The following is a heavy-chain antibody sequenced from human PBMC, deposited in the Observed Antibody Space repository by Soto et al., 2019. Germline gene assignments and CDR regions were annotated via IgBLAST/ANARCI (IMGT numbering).Heavy chain of an antibody. Sequence: SENLSLTCAVYGGSFSGYYWSWIRQPPGKGLEWIGEINHSGSTNYNPSPKSRVTKSVDTSKNQFSLKLSSVTAADTAVYYCARGRPFLWYSGSWGDAFDIWGQGTMVTVSS. CDR1: GGSFSGYY. CDR3: ARGRPFLWYSGSWGDAFDI. J-gene: IGHJ3*02. V-gene: IGHV4-34*01. CDR2: INHSGST. D-gene: IGHD1-26*01.